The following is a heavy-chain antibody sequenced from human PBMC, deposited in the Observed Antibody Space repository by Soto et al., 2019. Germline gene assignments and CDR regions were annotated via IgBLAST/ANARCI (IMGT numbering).Heavy chain of an antibody. CDR1: GFSFSTYS. CDR3: ARSPSIGGMDV. D-gene: IGHD6-6*01. J-gene: IGHJ6*02. Sequence: EVQLVESGGGLVMPGGSLRLSCIASGFSFSTYSMNWVRQAPGKGLEWVSSIRRSGDYTYYADSLKGRFTISRDNAKNSLALQMISLRAEDTAVYYCARSPSIGGMDVWGQGTTGTVSS. V-gene: IGHV3-21*01. CDR2: IRRSGDYT.